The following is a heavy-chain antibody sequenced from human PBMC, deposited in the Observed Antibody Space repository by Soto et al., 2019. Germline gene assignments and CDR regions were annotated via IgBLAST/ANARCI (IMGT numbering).Heavy chain of an antibody. CDR3: ARLYSSSWYGGFDFDY. V-gene: IGHV4-39*01. CDR1: GGSISSSSYY. D-gene: IGHD6-13*01. Sequence: ETLSLTCTVSGGSISSSSYYWGWIRQPPGKGLEWIGSIYYSGSTYYNPSLKSRVTISVDTSKNQFSLKLSSVTAADTAVYYCARLYSSSWYGGFDFDYWGQGTLVTVSS. J-gene: IGHJ4*02. CDR2: IYYSGST.